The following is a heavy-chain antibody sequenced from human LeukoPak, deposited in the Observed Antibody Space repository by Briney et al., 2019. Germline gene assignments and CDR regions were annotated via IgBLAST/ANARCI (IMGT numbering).Heavy chain of an antibody. CDR1: GGSISSYY. CDR2: IYYSGST. Sequence: SETLSLTCTVSGGSISSYYWSWVRQPPGKGLEWIGYIYYSGSTNYNPSLKSRVTISVDTSKNQFSLKLSSVTAADTAVYYCARDNIVVVAATKAYYFDYWGQGTLVTVSS. CDR3: ARDNIVVVAATKAYYFDY. V-gene: IGHV4-59*12. D-gene: IGHD2-15*01. J-gene: IGHJ4*02.